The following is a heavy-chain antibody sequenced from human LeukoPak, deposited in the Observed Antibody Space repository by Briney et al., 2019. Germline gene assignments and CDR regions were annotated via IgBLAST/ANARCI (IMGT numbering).Heavy chain of an antibody. J-gene: IGHJ4*02. D-gene: IGHD3-16*02. CDR3: ARSEARFMLS. Sequence: GGSLRLSCAASGYTFRSYEMNWVRQAPGKGLEWVSFISNSGDSIYYADSVKGRFTISRDNAKNSLFLQMNSLRAEDTAVYYCARSEARFMLSWGQGTLVTVSS. CDR1: GYTFRSYE. CDR2: ISNSGDSI. V-gene: IGHV3-48*03.